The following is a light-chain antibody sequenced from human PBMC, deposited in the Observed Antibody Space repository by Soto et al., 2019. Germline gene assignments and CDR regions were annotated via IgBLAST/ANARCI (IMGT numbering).Light chain of an antibody. CDR1: NRDVGSYNL. CDR3: SSYTTTSTLV. J-gene: IGLJ3*02. V-gene: IGLV2-14*01. CDR2: EVR. Sequence: QPALTQPSSLSGSPGQSITIACTGTNRDVGSYNLVSWHQQRPGEAPKLIISEVRNRPSGISYRFTGSKSGNTASLTISGLQAEDEADYYCSSYTTTSTLVFGGGTKVTVL.